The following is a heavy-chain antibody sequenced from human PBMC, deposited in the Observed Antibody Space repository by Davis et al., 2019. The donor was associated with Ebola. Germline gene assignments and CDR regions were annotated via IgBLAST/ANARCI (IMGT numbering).Heavy chain of an antibody. D-gene: IGHD2-2*01. CDR2: IYHSGTT. J-gene: IGHJ4*02. CDR3: ARHEGSASCYTSFDY. V-gene: IGHV4-38-2*02. CDR1: SYSISSGFY. Sequence: PSETLSLTCTVSSYSISSGFYWGWIRQPPGKGLEWIGSIYHSGTTYYNASLKSRVTISVDTSKNQFSLRLSSVSAADSAVYYCARHEGSASCYTSFDYWGRGTLVTVSS.